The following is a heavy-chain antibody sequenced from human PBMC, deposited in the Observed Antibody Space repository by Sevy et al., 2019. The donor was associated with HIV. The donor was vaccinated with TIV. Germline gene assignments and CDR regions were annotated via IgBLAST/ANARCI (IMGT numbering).Heavy chain of an antibody. D-gene: IGHD3-22*01. CDR3: ARDLPLPYYYDSSGWDAFDI. J-gene: IGHJ3*02. Sequence: GGSLRLSCAASGFTFSSYEMNWVRQAPGKGLEWVSYISSSGSTIYYADSVKGRFTISRDNAKNSLYLQMNSLRAEDTAFYYCARDLPLPYYYDSSGWDAFDIWGQGTMVTVSS. V-gene: IGHV3-48*03. CDR1: GFTFSSYE. CDR2: ISSSGSTI.